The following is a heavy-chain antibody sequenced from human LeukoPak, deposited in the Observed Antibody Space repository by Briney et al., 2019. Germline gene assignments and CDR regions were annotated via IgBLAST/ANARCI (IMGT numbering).Heavy chain of an antibody. V-gene: IGHV4-34*01. Sequence: SETLSLTCAVYGGSFSGYYWSWIRQPPGKGLEWIGEINHSGSTNYNPSLKSRVTMSVDTSKNQFSLKLSSVTAADTAVYYCAREKGTMVRGVILSTGFDPWGQGTLVTVSS. J-gene: IGHJ5*02. CDR2: INHSGST. D-gene: IGHD3-10*01. CDR1: GGSFSGYY. CDR3: AREKGTMVRGVILSTGFDP.